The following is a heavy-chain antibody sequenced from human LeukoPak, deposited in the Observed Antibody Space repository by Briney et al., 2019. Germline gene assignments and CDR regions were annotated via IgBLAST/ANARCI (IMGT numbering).Heavy chain of an antibody. D-gene: IGHD2-15*01. CDR2: INHSGST. CDR3: ASDSIGYCSGGSCYSQDY. CDR1: GGSFSGYY. J-gene: IGHJ4*02. Sequence: SETLSLTCAVYGGSFSGYYWSRIRQPPGKGLEWIGEINHSGSTNYNPSLKSRVTISVDTSKNQFSLKLSSVTAADTAVYYCASDSIGYCSGGSCYSQDYWGQGTLVTVSS. V-gene: IGHV4-34*01.